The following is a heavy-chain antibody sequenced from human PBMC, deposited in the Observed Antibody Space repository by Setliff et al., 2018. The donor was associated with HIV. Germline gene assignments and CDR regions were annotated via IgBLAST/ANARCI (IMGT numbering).Heavy chain of an antibody. J-gene: IGHJ4*02. CDR1: GGSFGRYY. D-gene: IGHD3-10*01. CDR2: VYFTGHT. V-gene: IGHV4-4*09. Sequence: SETLSLTCTLSGGSFGRYYWSWIRQSAGKGLEWLGYVYFTGHTNYNPSLQSRVTISVDTSKNQFSLRLNSLTAADPAGYYCARSPGWGGGGSDYWGQGTLVTVSS. CDR3: ARSPGWGGGGSDY.